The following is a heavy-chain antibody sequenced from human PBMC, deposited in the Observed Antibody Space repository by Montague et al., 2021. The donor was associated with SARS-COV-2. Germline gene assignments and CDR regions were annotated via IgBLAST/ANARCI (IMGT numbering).Heavy chain of an antibody. CDR1: GTSFSGYY. CDR3: ARLGDGIVPSPILGLGPYYSFYYMDV. V-gene: IGHV4-34*01. CDR2: INHGGST. J-gene: IGHJ6*03. D-gene: IGHD2-2*02. Sequence: SETLSLTCAVHGTSFSGYYWDWIRQPPGKGLEWIGEINHGGSTKXSPSLKSRLTISADTSKNQFSLKLTSVTAADTAIYYCARLGDGIVPSPILGLGPYYSFYYMDVWGKGTTVTVSS.